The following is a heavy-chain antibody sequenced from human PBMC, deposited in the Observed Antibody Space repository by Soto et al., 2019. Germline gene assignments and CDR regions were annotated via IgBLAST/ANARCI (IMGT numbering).Heavy chain of an antibody. CDR3: ARSGSSWQLYYYYMDV. D-gene: IGHD6-13*01. Sequence: SETLSLTCAVYGGSFSGYYWSWIRQPPGKGLEWIGEINHSGSTNYNPSLKSRVTISVDTSKNQFSLKLSSVTAADTAVYYCARSGSSWQLYYYYMDVWGKGTTVTVSS. CDR1: GGSFSGYY. CDR2: INHSGST. V-gene: IGHV4-34*01. J-gene: IGHJ6*03.